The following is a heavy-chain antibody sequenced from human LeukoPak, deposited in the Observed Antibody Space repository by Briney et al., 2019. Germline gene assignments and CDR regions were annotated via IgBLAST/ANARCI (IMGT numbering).Heavy chain of an antibody. CDR3: ARMPMIVVPTAMGVARRVDYRYV. CDR1: GGSISDYS. CDR2: MHHSGCT. D-gene: IGHD2-2*01. Sequence: PSETLSLTCAVYGGSISDYSWNWVRQPPGKGLEWIGDMHHSGCTSYSPSLKSRVTISVDTSKNQFSLRLTSVTAADPAVYYCARMPMIVVPTAMGVARRVDYRYVGGKDTTHTVPS. V-gene: IGHV4-34*01. J-gene: IGHJ6*04.